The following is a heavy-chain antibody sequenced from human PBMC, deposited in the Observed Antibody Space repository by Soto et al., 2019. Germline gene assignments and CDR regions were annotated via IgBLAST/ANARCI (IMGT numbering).Heavy chain of an antibody. CDR2: IIPILGIA. CDR3: AREGMDFGMDV. J-gene: IGHJ6*02. CDR1: GGTFSSYT. V-gene: IGHV1-69*08. Sequence: QVQLVQSGAEVKKPGSSVKVSCKASGGTFSSYTISWVRQAPGQGLEWMGRIIPILGIANYAQKFQCRVTITADKSTSTAYMELSSLRSEDTAVYYCAREGMDFGMDVWGQGTTVTVSS. D-gene: IGHD2-8*01.